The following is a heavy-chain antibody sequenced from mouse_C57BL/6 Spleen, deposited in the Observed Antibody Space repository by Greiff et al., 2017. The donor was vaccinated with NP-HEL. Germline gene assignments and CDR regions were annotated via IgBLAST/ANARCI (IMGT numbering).Heavy chain of an antibody. CDR1: GYTFTSYD. Sequence: VQLQQSGPELVKPGASVKLSCKASGYTFTSYDINWVKQRPGQGLEWIGWIYPRDGSAKYTAKFKGQATLTVDTSSSTAYMELHSLTSEDSAVYFCARVTGAYYFDYWGQGTTLTVSS. CDR3: ARVTGAYYFDY. V-gene: IGHV1-85*01. D-gene: IGHD4-1*01. CDR2: IYPRDGSA. J-gene: IGHJ2*01.